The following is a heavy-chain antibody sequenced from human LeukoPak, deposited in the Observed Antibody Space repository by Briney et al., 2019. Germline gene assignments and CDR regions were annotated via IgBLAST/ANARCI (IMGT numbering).Heavy chain of an antibody. V-gene: IGHV3-23*01. D-gene: IGHD3-10*01. J-gene: IGHJ4*02. CDR1: GFTFSSYA. CDR3: AKDEEWFGDLPGRNFDY. CDR2: ISGSGGST. Sequence: GGSLRLSCAASGFTFSSYAMSWLRQAPGKGLEWVSAISGSGGSTYYADSVKGRFTISRDNTKNTLYLQMNSLRAEDTAVYYCAKDEEWFGDLPGRNFDYWGQGTLVTVSS.